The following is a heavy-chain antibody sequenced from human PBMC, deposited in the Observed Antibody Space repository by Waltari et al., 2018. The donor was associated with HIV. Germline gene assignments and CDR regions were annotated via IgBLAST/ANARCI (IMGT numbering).Heavy chain of an antibody. V-gene: IGHV4-38-2*02. CDR3: ARVIRALSGTYSSYYFDF. Sequence: QVHLQESGPGLVTPSATLSLTCSVSGNTSNSPYYWGWLRQAPGKGLQWIASPSQTGSAIYHASLKSRVSVSFDTSNDQLSLKLRSVTAADTALYFCARVIRALSGTYSSYYFDFWGQGIMVTVSS. D-gene: IGHD1-26*01. J-gene: IGHJ4*02. CDR1: GNTSNSPYY. CDR2: PSQTGSA.